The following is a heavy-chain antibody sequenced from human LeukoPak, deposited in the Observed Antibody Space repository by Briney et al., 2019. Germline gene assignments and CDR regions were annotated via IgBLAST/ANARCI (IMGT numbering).Heavy chain of an antibody. Sequence: GGSLRLSCAASGFTFSYYGMHWVRQAPGKGLEWVAVISYGGSNEYYADSVRGRFTISRDNSKNTLYLQMNSLRAEDTAAYYCAKGQLLYFDWFSSYYYRGMDVWGQGTTVTVSS. V-gene: IGHV3-30*18. CDR3: AKGQLLYFDWFSSYYYRGMDV. CDR2: ISYGGSNE. CDR1: GFTFSYYG. J-gene: IGHJ6*02. D-gene: IGHD3-9*01.